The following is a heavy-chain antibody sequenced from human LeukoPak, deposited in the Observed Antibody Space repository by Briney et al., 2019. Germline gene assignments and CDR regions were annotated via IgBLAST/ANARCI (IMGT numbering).Heavy chain of an antibody. D-gene: IGHD5-24*01. J-gene: IGHJ4*02. CDR3: ARGGDGYNYVDY. CDR2: IFFSGTT. Sequence: KPSETLSLTCTVSGVSIGRYYWSWLRQPPGKGLEWIAYIFFSGTTKYNPSLESRVTISVDTSKNQFSLDLTSVTAADTALYYCARGGDGYNYVDYWGPGTLVTVSS. V-gene: IGHV4-59*01. CDR1: GVSIGRYY.